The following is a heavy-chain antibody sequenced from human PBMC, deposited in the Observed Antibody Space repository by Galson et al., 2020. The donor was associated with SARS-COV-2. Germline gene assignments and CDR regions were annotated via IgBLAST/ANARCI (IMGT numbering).Heavy chain of an antibody. J-gene: IGHJ6*02. V-gene: IGHV3-21*01. D-gene: IGHD1-26*01. CDR1: GFTFGIYG. CDR3: ARDRRPVSYSGTYYYYYYGMDV. Sequence: GGSLRLSCAASGFTFGIYGMNWVRQTPGKGLEWVSSISSSRGSIYYADSVKGRFTISRDNAKNSLYLQMNSLKAEDTAVYYCARDRRPVSYSGTYYYYYYGMDVWGQGTTVIVS. CDR2: ISSSRGSI.